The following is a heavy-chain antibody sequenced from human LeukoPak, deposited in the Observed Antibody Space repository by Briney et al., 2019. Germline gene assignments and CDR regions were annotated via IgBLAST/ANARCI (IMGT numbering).Heavy chain of an antibody. CDR2: INPSSGGT. CDR1: GYTFTGYY. J-gene: IGHJ4*02. V-gene: IGHV1-2*02. D-gene: IGHD4-17*01. Sequence: GASVKVSCKASGYTFTGYYMHRVRQAPGQELEWMGWINPSSGGTNYAQKFQGRVTMTRHTSISTAYMELSSLRSDDTAVYYCERSYAMTTFFFDHWGQGTLVSVSS. CDR3: ERSYAMTTFFFDH.